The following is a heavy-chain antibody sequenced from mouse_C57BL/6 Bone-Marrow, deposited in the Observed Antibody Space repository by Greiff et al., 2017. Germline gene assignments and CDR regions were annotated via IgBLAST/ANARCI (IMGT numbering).Heavy chain of an antibody. D-gene: IGHD2-5*01. CDR1: GYTFTSYW. CDR3: AREGNYSNYSY. J-gene: IGHJ2*01. Sequence: QVQLQQPGAELVRPGSSVKLSCKASGYTFTSYWMDWVKQRPGQGLEWIGNIYPSDSETHYNQKFKDKATLTVDKSSSTAYMQLSSLTSEDSAVYYCAREGNYSNYSYGGQGTTLTVAS. CDR2: IYPSDSET. V-gene: IGHV1-61*01.